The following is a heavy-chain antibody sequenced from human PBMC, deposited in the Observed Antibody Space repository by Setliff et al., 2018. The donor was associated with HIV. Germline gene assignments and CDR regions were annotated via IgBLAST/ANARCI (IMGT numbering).Heavy chain of an antibody. V-gene: IGHV1-18*01. D-gene: IGHD2-15*01. CDR3: AREGHVATPGSSEFDP. CDR1: GYTFTSYG. Sequence: AASVKVSCKASGYTFTSYGISWVRQAPGQGLEWMGIINPRGGKANYAQRFQGRLTVTTDTSTSTGYMELRLLTSDDTAIYYCAREGHVATPGSSEFDPWGQGTLVTVSS. J-gene: IGHJ5*02. CDR2: INPRGGKA.